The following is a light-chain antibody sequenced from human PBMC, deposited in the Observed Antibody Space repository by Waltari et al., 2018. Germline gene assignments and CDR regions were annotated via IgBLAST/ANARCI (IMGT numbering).Light chain of an antibody. Sequence: EIVLTQSPGTLSLSPGERATLSCRASQSGSSSYLAWYQQKPGQAPRVLIHGASNRATGIPDRFSGSGSGTDFTLTISRLEPEDLAVYYCQQYGSSPWTFGQGNKVEIK. V-gene: IGKV3-20*01. CDR1: QSGSSSY. CDR2: GAS. J-gene: IGKJ1*01. CDR3: QQYGSSPWT.